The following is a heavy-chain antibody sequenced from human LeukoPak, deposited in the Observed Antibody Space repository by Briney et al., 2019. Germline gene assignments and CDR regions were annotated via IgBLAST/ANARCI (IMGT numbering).Heavy chain of an antibody. J-gene: IGHJ4*02. D-gene: IGHD5-18*01. CDR3: AKGDGNSYGQGVDF. V-gene: IGHV3-23*01. Sequence: GGSLRLSCVASGFTFKNYAMNWVRQAPGKGLEWVSAISVGGGSTYYADSVKGLFTISRDNSKNTLYLQINSLRAEDTAQYYYAKGDGNSYGQGVDFWGQGTLVTVSS. CDR1: GFTFKNYA. CDR2: ISVGGGST.